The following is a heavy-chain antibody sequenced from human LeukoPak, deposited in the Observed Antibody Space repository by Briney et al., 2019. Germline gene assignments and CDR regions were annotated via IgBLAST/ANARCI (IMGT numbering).Heavy chain of an antibody. CDR2: IKQDGSEK. D-gene: IGHD3-9*01. V-gene: IGHV3-7*01. CDR1: GFTFSNYW. CDR3: ARDEDILTGYYTFIVS. Sequence: GGSLRLSCAASGFTFSNYWMSWVRQAPGKGLEWVANIKQDGSEKYYVDSVKGRFTMSRDNAKNSLYLQMNSLRAEDTAVYYCARDEDILTGYYTFIVSWGQGTLVTVSS. J-gene: IGHJ4*02.